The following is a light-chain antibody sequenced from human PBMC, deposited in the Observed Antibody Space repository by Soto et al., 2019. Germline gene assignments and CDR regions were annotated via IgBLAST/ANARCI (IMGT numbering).Light chain of an antibody. J-gene: IGKJ1*01. Sequence: EIVLTQSPGTLSLSPGERAVLSCRASQGVNNNYLAWYQRKPGRAPRLLIYGASSRATGIRDRFIGSGSGTDFTLTITRLEPEDFAVYFCQQYGSSPPTFGQGTKVEFK. CDR1: QGVNNNY. CDR3: QQYGSSPPT. CDR2: GAS. V-gene: IGKV3-20*01.